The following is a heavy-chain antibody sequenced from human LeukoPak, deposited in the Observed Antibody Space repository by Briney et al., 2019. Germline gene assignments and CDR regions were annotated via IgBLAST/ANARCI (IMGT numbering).Heavy chain of an antibody. Sequence: PSETLSLTCAVYGGSFSGYYWSWIRQPPGKGLEWIGEINHSGSTNYNPSLKSRVTISVDTSKNQFSLKLSSVTAEDTAVYYCARAFGELSDYWGQGTLVTVSS. J-gene: IGHJ4*02. D-gene: IGHD3-10*01. CDR1: GGSFSGYY. CDR2: INHSGST. V-gene: IGHV4-34*01. CDR3: ARAFGELSDY.